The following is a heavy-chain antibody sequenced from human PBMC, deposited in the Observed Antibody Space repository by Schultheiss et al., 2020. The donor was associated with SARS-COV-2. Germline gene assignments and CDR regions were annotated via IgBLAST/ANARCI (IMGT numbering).Heavy chain of an antibody. Sequence: GGYLRLSCAASGFTFSSYAMHWVRQAPGNGLGWVSYISSSSSTIYYADSVKGRFTISRDNSKNTLYLQMNSLRAEDTAVYYCAKPSSSRDYWGQGTLVTVSS. D-gene: IGHD6-13*01. CDR2: ISSSSSTI. CDR1: GFTFSSYA. V-gene: IGHV3-48*01. J-gene: IGHJ4*02. CDR3: AKPSSSRDY.